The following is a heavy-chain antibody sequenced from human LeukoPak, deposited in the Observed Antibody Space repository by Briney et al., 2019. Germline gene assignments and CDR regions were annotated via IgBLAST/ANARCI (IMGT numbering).Heavy chain of an antibody. CDR1: EFTFSIYS. J-gene: IGHJ4*02. CDR2: ISSSGART. D-gene: IGHD6-19*01. Sequence: GGSLRLSCVACEFTFSIYSMTWVRQGREGGMVWVSAISSSGARTYYADSVKGRFTISRDNSKNTLYLQMNRLTAEDTAVYYCAKNPNRSGWYQDYWGQGTLVTVSS. CDR3: AKNPNRSGWYQDY. V-gene: IGHV3-23*01.